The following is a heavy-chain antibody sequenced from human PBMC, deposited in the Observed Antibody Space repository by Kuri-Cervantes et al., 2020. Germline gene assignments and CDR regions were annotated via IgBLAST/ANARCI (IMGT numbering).Heavy chain of an antibody. CDR3: ARGGCDFWSGYYPFDY. CDR2: ISYDGSNK. D-gene: IGHD3-3*01. Sequence: GGSLRLSCAASGFTFSSYGMHWVRQAPGKGLEWVAVISYDGSNKYYADSVKGRFTISRDNSKNTLYLQMNSLRAEDTAVYYCARGGCDFWSGYYPFDYWGQGTLVTVSS. V-gene: IGHV3-30*03. J-gene: IGHJ4*02. CDR1: GFTFSSYG.